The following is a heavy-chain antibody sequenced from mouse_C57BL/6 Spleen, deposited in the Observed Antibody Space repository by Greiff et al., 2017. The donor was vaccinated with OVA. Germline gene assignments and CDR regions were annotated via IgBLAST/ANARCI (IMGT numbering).Heavy chain of an antibody. J-gene: IGHJ1*03. CDR3: AIGRYVLYFDV. V-gene: IGHV1-72*01. D-gene: IGHD2-10*02. Sequence: QVQLQQPGAELVKPGASVKLSCTASGYTFTSYWMHWVKQRPGRGLEWIGRIDPSSGGTKYTEKFKSKATLTVDKPSNTAYMQLSSLTSEDSAVYYCAIGRYVLYFDVWGTGTTVTVSS. CDR2: IDPSSGGT. CDR1: GYTFTSYW.